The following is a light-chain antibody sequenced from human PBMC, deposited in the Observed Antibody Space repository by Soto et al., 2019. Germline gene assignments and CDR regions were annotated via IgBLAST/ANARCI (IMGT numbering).Light chain of an antibody. Sequence: EIVLTQSPGTLSLSPGERATLSCRASQSVSSNYLAWYQQKPGQAPRLLIYGASSRATGITDRFSGSGSGTEFTLTISRLEPEDFAVYYCQQHGGSPSYTFGQGTKLEIQ. CDR1: QSVSSNY. J-gene: IGKJ2*01. V-gene: IGKV3-20*01. CDR3: QQHGGSPSYT. CDR2: GAS.